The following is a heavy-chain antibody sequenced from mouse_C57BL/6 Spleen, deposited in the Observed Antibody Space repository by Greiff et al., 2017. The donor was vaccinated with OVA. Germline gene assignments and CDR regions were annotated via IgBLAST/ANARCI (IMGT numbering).Heavy chain of an antibody. CDR1: GYTFTDYY. Sequence: VHVKQSGPVLVKPGASVKMSCKASGYTFTDYYMNWVKQSHGKSLEWIGVINPYNGGTSYNQKFKGKATLTVDKSSSTAYMELNSLTSEDSAVYYCARRAYDGYLDYWGQGTTLTVSS. V-gene: IGHV1-19*01. J-gene: IGHJ2*01. CDR2: INPYNGGT. CDR3: ARRAYDGYLDY. D-gene: IGHD2-3*01.